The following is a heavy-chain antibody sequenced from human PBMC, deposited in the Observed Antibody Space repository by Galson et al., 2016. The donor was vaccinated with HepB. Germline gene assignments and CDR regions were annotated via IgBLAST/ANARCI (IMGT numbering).Heavy chain of an antibody. CDR1: GGSLSGYY. D-gene: IGHD3-16*01. CDR3: ARHPHPFHWFDP. CDR2: IYYTGST. J-gene: IGHJ5*02. V-gene: IGHV4-59*08. Sequence: ETLSLTCTVSGGSLSGYYWSWVRQPPGKELEWIGYIYYTGSTNSNPSLEGRGSISLDTSRNQVSLKVTSVTIADTAVYYCARHPHPFHWFDPWGQGTQVTVSS.